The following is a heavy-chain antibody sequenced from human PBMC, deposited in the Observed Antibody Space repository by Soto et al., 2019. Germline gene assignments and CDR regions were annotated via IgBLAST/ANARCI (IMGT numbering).Heavy chain of an antibody. Sequence: QVHLVQSGAEVKKPGASVKVSCKVSGHTLTEFSMHWVRQAPGKGLEWMGGFDPEDGEIMYAQKFQGRVTMTEDTSTDSAYMELSSLRSEDTAVYYCDAGGTRWLHSPFDYWGQGTLVTVSS. J-gene: IGHJ4*02. V-gene: IGHV1-24*01. CDR1: GHTLTEFS. D-gene: IGHD1-7*01. CDR3: DAGGTRWLHSPFDY. CDR2: FDPEDGEI.